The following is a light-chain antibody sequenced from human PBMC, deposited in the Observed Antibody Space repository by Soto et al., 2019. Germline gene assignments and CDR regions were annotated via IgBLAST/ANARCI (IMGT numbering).Light chain of an antibody. Sequence: QPVLTQPPSASGTPGQRVTISCSGSRASIGSNTVTWYQHLPGAAPKLLVYNNNQRPSGVPDRFSGSKSDTSASLAISGPQFEDEAVYYCAAWDDRLSGPVFGGGTKLTVL. J-gene: IGLJ3*02. CDR1: RASIGSNT. V-gene: IGLV1-44*01. CDR2: NNN. CDR3: AAWDDRLSGPV.